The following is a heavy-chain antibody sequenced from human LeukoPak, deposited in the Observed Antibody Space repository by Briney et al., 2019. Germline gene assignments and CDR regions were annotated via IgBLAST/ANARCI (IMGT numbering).Heavy chain of an antibody. CDR2: IYYSGST. Sequence: SETLSLTCTVSGGSISSGDYYWSWIRQPPGKGLEWIGYIYYSGSTSYNPSLKSRVTISVDTSKNQFSLKLSSVTAADTAAYYCARDAGYTYGPFDYWGQGTLVTVSS. CDR3: ARDAGYTYGPFDY. V-gene: IGHV4-30-4*01. D-gene: IGHD5-18*01. J-gene: IGHJ4*02. CDR1: GGSISSGDYY.